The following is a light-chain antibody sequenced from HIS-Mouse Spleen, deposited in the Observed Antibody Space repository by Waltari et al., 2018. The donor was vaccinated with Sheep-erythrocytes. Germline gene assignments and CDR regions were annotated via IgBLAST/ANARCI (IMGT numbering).Light chain of an antibody. CDR2: DVS. CDR1: SRAVGGYNY. Sequence: QSALTQPRSVSGSPGQSVTISCTGTSRAVGGYNYLSWYQQHPGKAPKLMIYDVSKRPSGVPDRFSGSKSGNTASLTISGLQAEDEADYYCCSYAGSYNHVFATGTKVTVL. CDR3: CSYAGSYNHV. V-gene: IGLV2-11*01. J-gene: IGLJ1*01.